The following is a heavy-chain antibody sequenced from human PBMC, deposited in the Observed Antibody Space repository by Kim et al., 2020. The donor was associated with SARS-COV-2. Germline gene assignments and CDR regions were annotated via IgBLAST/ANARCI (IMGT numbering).Heavy chain of an antibody. CDR3: AVNTAIDYYYYYYGMDV. CDR1: GFTFSSYS. D-gene: IGHD5-18*01. J-gene: IGHJ6*02. CDR2: ISSSSSYI. V-gene: IGHV3-21*01. Sequence: GGSLRLSCAASGFTFSSYSMNWVRQAPGKGLEWVSSISSSSSYIYYADSVKGRFTISRDNAKKSLYLQMNSLRAEDTAVYYCAVNTAIDYYYYYYGMDVWGQGTTVTVSS.